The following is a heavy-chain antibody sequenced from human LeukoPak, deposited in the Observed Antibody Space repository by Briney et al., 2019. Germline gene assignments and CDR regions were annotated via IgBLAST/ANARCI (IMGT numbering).Heavy chain of an antibody. CDR2: VWYDGINK. J-gene: IGHJ4*02. D-gene: IGHD3-9*01. CDR3: ARSTSSEYDIYHFDY. V-gene: IGHV3-33*01. CDR1: GFTFSSYG. Sequence: GGSLRLSCSASGFTFSSYGMHWVRQAPGKGLEWVAVVWYDGINKYYADSVKGRFTISRDNSKNTLYLQMNSLRAEDTAVYYCARSTSSEYDIYHFDYWSQGTLVTVSS.